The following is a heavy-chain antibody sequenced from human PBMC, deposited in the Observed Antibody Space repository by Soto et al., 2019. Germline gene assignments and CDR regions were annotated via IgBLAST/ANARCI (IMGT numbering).Heavy chain of an antibody. V-gene: IGHV1-18*04. CDR3: ARDTPQLGAFDI. CDR2: ISAYNGNT. D-gene: IGHD6-6*01. J-gene: IGHJ3*02. Sequence: ASVKVSCKASGYTFTGYYMHWVRQAPGQGLEWMGWISAYNGNTNYAQKLQGRVTMTTDTSTSTAYMELRSLRSDDTAVYYCARDTPQLGAFDIWGQGTMVTVSS. CDR1: GYTFTGYY.